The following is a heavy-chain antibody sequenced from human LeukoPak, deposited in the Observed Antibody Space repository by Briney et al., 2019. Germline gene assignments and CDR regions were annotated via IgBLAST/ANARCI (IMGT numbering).Heavy chain of an antibody. CDR2: INHSGST. CDR1: GGSFSGYY. Sequence: SETLSLTCAVYGGSFSGYYWSWIRQPPGKGLEWIGEINHSGSTNYNPSLKSRVTISVDTSKNQFSLKLSSVTAADTAVYYCARVVITGSIDPWGQGTLVTVSS. J-gene: IGHJ5*02. D-gene: IGHD1-20*01. V-gene: IGHV4-34*01. CDR3: ARVVITGSIDP.